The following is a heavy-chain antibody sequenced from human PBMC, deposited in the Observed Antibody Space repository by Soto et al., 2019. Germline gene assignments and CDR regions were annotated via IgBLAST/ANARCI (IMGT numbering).Heavy chain of an antibody. V-gene: IGHV4-4*02. J-gene: IGHJ2*01. CDR1: GGSISSSNW. CDR3: ATRSWRDWYFDL. Sequence: QVQLQESGPGLVKPSGTLSLTCAVSGGSISSSNWWSWVRQPPGKGLEWIGEIYHSGSTNYNPSLKSGVTISVHKCKIHFSLKLSSVTAADTAVYYCATRSWRDWYFDLWGRGTLVTVS. CDR2: IYHSGST.